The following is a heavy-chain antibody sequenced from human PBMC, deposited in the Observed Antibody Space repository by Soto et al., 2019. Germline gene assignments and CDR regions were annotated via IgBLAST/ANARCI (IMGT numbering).Heavy chain of an antibody. J-gene: IGHJ5*02. D-gene: IGHD3-10*01. CDR2: MNPNSGNT. CDR3: ARGVIWFGDSVGAGDLFDP. CDR1: GYTFTSYD. Sequence: QVQLVQSGAEVKKPGASVKVSCKASGYTFTSYDINWVRQATGQGLEWMGWMNPNSGNTGYAQKFQGRVTMTRNTSISTAYMELSSLRSEDTAVYYCARGVIWFGDSVGAGDLFDPWGQGTLVTVSS. V-gene: IGHV1-8*01.